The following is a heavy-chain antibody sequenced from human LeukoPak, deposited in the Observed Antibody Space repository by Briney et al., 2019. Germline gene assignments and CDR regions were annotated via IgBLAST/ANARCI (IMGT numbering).Heavy chain of an antibody. D-gene: IGHD6-13*01. J-gene: IGHJ3*02. CDR1: GFTFSSYS. CDR2: ISSSSYI. V-gene: IGHV3-21*03. CDR3: ARDRGMLAAAFDI. Sequence: PGGSLRLSCAASGFTFSSYSMNWVRQAPGKGLEWVSSISSSSYIYYADSVKGRFTISRDNAKNSLYLQMNSLRAEDTAVYYCARDRGMLAAAFDIWGQGTMVTVSS.